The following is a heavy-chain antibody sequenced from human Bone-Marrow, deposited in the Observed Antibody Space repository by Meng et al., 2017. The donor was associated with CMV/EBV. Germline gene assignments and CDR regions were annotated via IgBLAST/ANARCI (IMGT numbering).Heavy chain of an antibody. CDR1: GYTFTSYY. V-gene: IGHV1-46*01. CDR2: INPSGGST. J-gene: IGHJ4*02. Sequence: ASVKVSCKASGYTFTSYYMHWVRQAPGQGLEWMGIINPSGGSTSYAQKFQGRVTMTRDTSTSTVYVELSSLRSEDTAVYYCARGLRFGKGYCSSTSCPGTFDYWGQGTLVAVSS. D-gene: IGHD2-2*01. CDR3: ARGLRFGKGYCSSTSCPGTFDY.